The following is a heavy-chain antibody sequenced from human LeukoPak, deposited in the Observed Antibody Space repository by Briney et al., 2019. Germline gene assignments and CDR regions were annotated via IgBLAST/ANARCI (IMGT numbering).Heavy chain of an antibody. V-gene: IGHV1-2*04. CDR3: ARDGSLTYYYGSGSANWFDP. D-gene: IGHD3-10*01. CDR1: GYTFTGYY. CDR2: INPNSGGT. Sequence: ASVKVSCKASGYTFTGYYMHWVRQAPGQGLEWMGWINPNSGGTNYAQKFQGWVTMTRDTSISTAYMELSRLRSDDTAVYYCARDGSLTYYYGSGSANWFDPWGQGTLVTVSS. J-gene: IGHJ5*02.